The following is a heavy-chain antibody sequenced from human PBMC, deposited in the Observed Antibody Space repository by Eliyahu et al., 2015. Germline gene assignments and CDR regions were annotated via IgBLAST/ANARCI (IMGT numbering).Heavy chain of an antibody. CDR1: QFTXSTXP. Sequence: EVQLVESGGGLVQPGGSLXLSCAXSQFTXSTXPLNGVRQASGKGLEWVSYISSSSSDIYYADSVKGRFTISRDNAKNSLYLQMSSLRVEDTAVYYCARARGIGYCSSTSCPDAFDIWGQGTMVTVSS. D-gene: IGHD2-2*03. V-gene: IGHV3-48*01. CDR3: ARARGIGYCSSTSCPDAFDI. J-gene: IGHJ3*02. CDR2: ISSSSSDI.